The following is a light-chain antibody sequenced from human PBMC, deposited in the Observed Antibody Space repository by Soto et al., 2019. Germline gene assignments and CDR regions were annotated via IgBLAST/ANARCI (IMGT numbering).Light chain of an antibody. Sequence: DIQMTQSPSTLSASVGDRVTITCRSSQSISSWLAWYQQKPGKAPKLLIYDASSLESGVPSRFSGSGSWTEFTRTISSLQPDDFETYYCQQYNSYSLTFGQGTKVEIK. CDR2: DAS. J-gene: IGKJ1*01. V-gene: IGKV1-5*01. CDR1: QSISSW. CDR3: QQYNSYSLT.